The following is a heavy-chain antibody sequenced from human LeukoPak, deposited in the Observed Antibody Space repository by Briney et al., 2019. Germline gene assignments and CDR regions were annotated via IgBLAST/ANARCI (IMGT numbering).Heavy chain of an antibody. J-gene: IGHJ5*02. Sequence: GGSLRLSCAASGFTFRDYTMHWVRQSPGKGLQWVSYVSFGSSYISYADSLKGRFTISRDDAKSSVCLEMTSLRAEDTAVYYCARATTEYAVTDGFDTWGPGTLVTVSS. CDR3: ARATTEYAVTDGFDT. CDR1: GFTFRDYT. D-gene: IGHD4-17*01. CDR2: VSFGSSYI. V-gene: IGHV3-21*01.